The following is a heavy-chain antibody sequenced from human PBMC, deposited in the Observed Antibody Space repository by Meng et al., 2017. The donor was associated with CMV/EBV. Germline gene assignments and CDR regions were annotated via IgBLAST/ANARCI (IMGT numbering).Heavy chain of an antibody. CDR1: GYSISSGYY. CDR2: IFHSGST. V-gene: IGHV4-38-2*02. Sequence: SETLSLTFTAPGYSISSGYYWGWSRQPPGKGLEWIGSIFHSGSTYYHPSLKSRFTISVDTSKNQFSLKLSSVTAADTAVYYCARDTVLEWFNYGMDVWGQGTTVTVSS. D-gene: IGHD3-3*01. CDR3: ARDTVLEWFNYGMDV. J-gene: IGHJ6*02.